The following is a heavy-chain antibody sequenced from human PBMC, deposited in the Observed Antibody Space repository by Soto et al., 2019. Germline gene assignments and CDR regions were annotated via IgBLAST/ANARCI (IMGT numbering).Heavy chain of an antibody. CDR3: VKGGYDSSGQNIPYYLGS. V-gene: IGHV3-53*01. CDR1: GFTVSTKY. CDR2: IYGGGST. J-gene: IGHJ4*02. D-gene: IGHD3-22*01. Sequence: GGSLRLSCAVSGFTVSTKYMSWVRQAPGKGLEWVSVIYGGGSTYYADSVKGRFIISRDKYKNAVDLQMNSLRFEDTAVYYCVKGGYDSSGQNIPYYLGSWGRGTLVTVSS.